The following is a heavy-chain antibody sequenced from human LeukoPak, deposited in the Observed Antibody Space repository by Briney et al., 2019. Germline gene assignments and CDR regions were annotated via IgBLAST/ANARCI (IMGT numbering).Heavy chain of an antibody. CDR3: ARDRGLYQLLLNYFDY. V-gene: IGHV3-30-3*01. CDR2: ISYDGSNK. D-gene: IGHD2-2*01. J-gene: IGHJ4*02. Sequence: GGSLRLSCAASGFTFSSYAMHWVRQAPGKGLEWVAVISYDGSNKYYADSVKGRFTISRDNSKNTLYLQMNSLRAEDTAVYYCARDRGLYQLLLNYFDYWGQGTLVTVSS. CDR1: GFTFSSYA.